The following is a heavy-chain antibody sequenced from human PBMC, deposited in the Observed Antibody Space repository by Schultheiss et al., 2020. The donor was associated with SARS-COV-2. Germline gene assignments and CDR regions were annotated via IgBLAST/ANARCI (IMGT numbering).Heavy chain of an antibody. J-gene: IGHJ4*02. Sequence: SETLSLTCAVYGGSFSGYYWSWIRQPPGKGLEWIGYIYYSGSTNYNPSLKSRVTISVDTSKNQFSLKLSSVTAADTAVYYCARAKVGATNFDYWGQGTLVTVSS. V-gene: IGHV4-34*01. D-gene: IGHD1-26*01. CDR2: IYYSGST. CDR3: ARAKVGATNFDY. CDR1: GGSFSGYY.